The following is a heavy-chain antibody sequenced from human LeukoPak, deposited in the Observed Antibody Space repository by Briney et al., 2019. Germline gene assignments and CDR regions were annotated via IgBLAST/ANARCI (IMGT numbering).Heavy chain of an antibody. CDR2: IYYSGST. J-gene: IGHJ5*02. Sequence: SETLSLTCTVSGGSISSYYWSWIRQPPGKGLEWIGYIYYSGSTNYNPSLKSRVTISVDTSKNQFSLKLSSVTAADTAVYYCARGGGYGYGLGPYPNDINWFDPWGQGTLVTVSS. CDR3: ARGGGYGYGLGPYPNDINWFDP. V-gene: IGHV4-59*01. D-gene: IGHD5-18*01. CDR1: GGSISSYY.